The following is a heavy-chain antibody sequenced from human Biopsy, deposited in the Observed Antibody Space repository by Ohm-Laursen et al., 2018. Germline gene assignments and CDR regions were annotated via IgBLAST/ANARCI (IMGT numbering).Heavy chain of an antibody. CDR2: FAPENGRI. Sequence: EASVKVSCKVSGYSLTELSMHWVRQAPGQGLEWMGGFAPENGRIVYSQKFQGRVTMTEDTSTSTAYMEVWRLRSDDTAVYYCAADINVWNVNYWGQGTQVIVSS. CDR1: GYSLTELS. J-gene: IGHJ4*02. D-gene: IGHD1-1*01. V-gene: IGHV1-24*01. CDR3: AADINVWNVNY.